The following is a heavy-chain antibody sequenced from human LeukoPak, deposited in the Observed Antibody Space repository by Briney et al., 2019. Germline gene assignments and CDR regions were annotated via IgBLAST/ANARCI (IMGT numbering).Heavy chain of an antibody. CDR3: ARVAVNYYDSSGYYPFIY. V-gene: IGHV1-18*01. CDR1: GYTFTSYG. CDR2: ISAYNGNT. J-gene: IGHJ4*02. D-gene: IGHD3-22*01. Sequence: ASVKVSCKASGYTFTSYGISWVRQAPGQGLEWMGWISAYNGNTKYAQKFQGRVTITADESTSTAYMELSSLRSEDTAVYYCARVAVNYYDSSGYYPFIYWGQGTLVTVSS.